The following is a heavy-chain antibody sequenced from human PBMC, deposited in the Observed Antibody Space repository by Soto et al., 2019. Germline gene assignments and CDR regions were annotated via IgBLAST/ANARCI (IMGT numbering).Heavy chain of an antibody. Sequence: QVQLVQSGAEVKKPGASVKVSCKASGYTFTSYGISWVRQAPGQGLEWMGWISTYNGNTNYAQKLQGRVTMTTDTSTSTAYMELRSLRSDDTAVYYCARAVQYDILTGYYADYYYYGMAVWVQGTTVTVSS. CDR2: ISTYNGNT. J-gene: IGHJ6*02. CDR1: GYTFTSYG. V-gene: IGHV1-18*01. D-gene: IGHD3-9*01. CDR3: ARAVQYDILTGYYADYYYYGMAV.